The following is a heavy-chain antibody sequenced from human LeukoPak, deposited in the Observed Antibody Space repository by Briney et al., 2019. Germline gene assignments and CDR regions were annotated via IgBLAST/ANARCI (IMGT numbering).Heavy chain of an antibody. CDR2: ISSSSSYI. V-gene: IGHV3-21*01. J-gene: IGHJ3*02. Sequence: GGSLRLSCAASGFTFSSYTMNWVRQAPGKGLEWVSSISSSSSYIYYADSVKGRFTISRDNAKNSLYLQMNSLRAEDTAVYYCARDSGNYLDAFDIWGQGTMVTVSS. D-gene: IGHD1-7*01. CDR3: ARDSGNYLDAFDI. CDR1: GFTFSSYT.